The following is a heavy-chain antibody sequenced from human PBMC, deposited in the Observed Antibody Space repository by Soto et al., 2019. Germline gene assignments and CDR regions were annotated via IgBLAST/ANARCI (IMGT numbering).Heavy chain of an antibody. D-gene: IGHD6-13*01. CDR2: ISSSSSYI. J-gene: IGHJ6*02. CDR1: GFTFSSYS. V-gene: IGHV3-21*01. CDR3: ARGRIAAAEGDEYYYYGMDV. Sequence: PGGSLRLSCAASGFTFSSYSMNWVRQAPGKGLEWVSSISSSSSYIYYADSVKGRFTISRDNAKNSLYLQMNSLRAEDTAVYYCARGRIAAAEGDEYYYYGMDVWGQGTTVTVSS.